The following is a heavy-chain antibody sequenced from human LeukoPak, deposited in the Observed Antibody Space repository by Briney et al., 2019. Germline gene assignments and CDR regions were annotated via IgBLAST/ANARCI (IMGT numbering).Heavy chain of an antibody. CDR1: GFTFSSYA. J-gene: IGHJ4*02. D-gene: IGHD5-18*01. V-gene: IGHV3-23*01. CDR3: AKGHGYSYGTYYFDY. CDR2: ISGSGGST. Sequence: PGGSLRLSCAASGFTFSSYAMHWVRQAPGKGLEWVSAISGSGGSTYYADSVKGRFTISRDNSKNTLYLQMNSLRAEDTAVYYCAKGHGYSYGTYYFDYWGQGTLVTVSS.